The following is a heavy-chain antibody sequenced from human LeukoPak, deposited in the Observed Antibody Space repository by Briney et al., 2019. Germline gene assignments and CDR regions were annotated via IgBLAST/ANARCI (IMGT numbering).Heavy chain of an antibody. CDR1: GGSISSSSYY. J-gene: IGHJ4*02. V-gene: IGHV4-39*07. CDR2: IYHSGST. Sequence: SETLSLTCTVSGGSISSSSYYWGWIRQPPGKGLEWIGYIYHSGSTYYNPSLKSRVTISVDRSKNQFSLKLSSATAADTAVYYCARGGRSRYPPPFDYWGQGTLVTVSS. CDR3: ARGGRSRYPPPFDY. D-gene: IGHD2-15*01.